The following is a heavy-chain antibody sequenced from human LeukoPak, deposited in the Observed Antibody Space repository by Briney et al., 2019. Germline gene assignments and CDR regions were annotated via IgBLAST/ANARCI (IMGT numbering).Heavy chain of an antibody. CDR3: ARALDSSGYYSGYYFDY. CDR1: GGTFSSYA. D-gene: IGHD3-22*01. J-gene: IGHJ4*02. V-gene: IGHV1-69*05. Sequence: ASVKVSCKASGGTFSSYAISWVRQAPGQGLEWMGRIIPIFGTANYAQKFPGRVTLTRDTSTSKVYMELNGLRSEDTAVYYCARALDSSGYYSGYYFDYWGQGTLVTVSS. CDR2: IIPIFGTA.